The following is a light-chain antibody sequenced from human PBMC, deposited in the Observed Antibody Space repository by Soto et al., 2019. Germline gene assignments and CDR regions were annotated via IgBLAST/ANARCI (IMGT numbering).Light chain of an antibody. CDR1: SSDVGGYNY. V-gene: IGLV2-14*01. CDR3: SSYTSSSTLV. CDR2: EVS. Sequence: QSVLTQPASVSGSPGQSITISCTGTSSDVGGYNYVSWYQQHPGKAPKLMIYEVSNRPSRVSNRFSGSKSGNTASLTISGRQAEDEADYYCSSYTSSSTLVFGTGTKLTVL. J-gene: IGLJ1*01.